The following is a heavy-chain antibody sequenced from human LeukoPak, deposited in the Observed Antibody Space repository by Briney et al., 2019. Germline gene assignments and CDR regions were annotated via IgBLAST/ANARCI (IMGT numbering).Heavy chain of an antibody. D-gene: IGHD4/OR15-4a*01. CDR3: TRPPSSGANPIDY. CDR1: GGSFSGYY. V-gene: IGHV4-34*01. J-gene: IGHJ4*02. CDR2: INHSGST. Sequence: SETLSLTCAVYGGSFSGYYWSWIRQPLGKGLEWIGEINHSGSTNYNPSLKSRVTISVDTSKNQFSLKLSSVTAADTAVYYCTRPPSSGANPIDYWGQGTLVTVSS.